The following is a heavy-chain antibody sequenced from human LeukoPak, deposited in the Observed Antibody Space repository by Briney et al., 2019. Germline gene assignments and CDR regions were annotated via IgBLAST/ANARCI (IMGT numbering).Heavy chain of an antibody. CDR2: IWYDGSNQ. CDR3: AKDYCSGGSCYSGFDY. V-gene: IGHV3-33*06. J-gene: IGHJ4*02. Sequence: GGSLRLSCAASGFTFSSYGMHWVRQAPGKGLEWVAVIWYDGSNQYYADSVKGRFTISRDNSKNTLYLQMNSLRAEDTAVYYRAKDYCSGGSCYSGFDYWGQGTLVTVSS. D-gene: IGHD2-15*01. CDR1: GFTFSSYG.